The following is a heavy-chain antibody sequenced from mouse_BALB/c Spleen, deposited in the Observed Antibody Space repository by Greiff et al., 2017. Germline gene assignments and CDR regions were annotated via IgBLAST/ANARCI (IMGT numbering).Heavy chain of an antibody. V-gene: IGHV1S81*02. J-gene: IGHJ3*01. Sequence: QVQLQQSGAELVKPGASVKLSCKASGYTFTSYWMHWVKQRPGQGLEWIGEINPSNGRTNYNEKFKSKATLTVDKSSSTAYMQLSSLTSEDSAVYYCARANWDAYWGQGTLVTVSA. D-gene: IGHD4-1*01. CDR1: GYTFTSYW. CDR2: INPSNGRT. CDR3: ARANWDAY.